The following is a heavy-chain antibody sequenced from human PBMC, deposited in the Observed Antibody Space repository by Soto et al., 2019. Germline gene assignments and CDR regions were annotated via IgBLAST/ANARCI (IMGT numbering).Heavy chain of an antibody. CDR3: AAGEASSRNLAPYYLDF. J-gene: IGHJ4*02. V-gene: IGHV4-59*01. CDR2: IHYSGTT. D-gene: IGHD6-13*01. Sequence: SETLSLTCTVSGGSMRNYFWTWIRQPPGKGLEWIGYIHYSGTTSFFPSYNPSLRSRVTISEGTSKNQFSLKLLSVTTADTAVYFCAAGEASSRNLAPYYLDFWGQGTLVTVSS. CDR1: GGSMRNYF.